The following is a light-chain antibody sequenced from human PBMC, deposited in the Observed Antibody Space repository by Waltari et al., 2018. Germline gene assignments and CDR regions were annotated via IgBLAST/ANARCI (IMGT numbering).Light chain of an antibody. CDR3: QQYFTFPGT. V-gene: IGKV4-1*01. Sequence: DVVLTQSPDSLSVSLGERATINCKSSPNILSSSNNKNFLAWYQHKAGHPPKLLFSWASTRESGVPDRFSASGSGSDFTLTISSLQAEDVAVYFCQQYFTFPGTFGPGTKVDI. J-gene: IGKJ3*01. CDR1: PNILSSSNNKNF. CDR2: WAS.